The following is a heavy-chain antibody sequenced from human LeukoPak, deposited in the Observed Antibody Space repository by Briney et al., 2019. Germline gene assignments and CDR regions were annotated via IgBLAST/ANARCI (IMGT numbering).Heavy chain of an antibody. CDR1: GFTFSSYG. CDR2: IWYDGSNK. V-gene: IGHV3-33*01. Sequence: PGRSLRLSCAASGFTFSSYGMHWVRQAPGKGLEWVAVIWYDGSNKYYADSVKGRFTISRDNSKNTLYLQMNSLRAEDTAVYYCARDGLKDSSGYLPFDYWGQGTLVTVSS. CDR3: ARDGLKDSSGYLPFDY. D-gene: IGHD3-22*01. J-gene: IGHJ4*02.